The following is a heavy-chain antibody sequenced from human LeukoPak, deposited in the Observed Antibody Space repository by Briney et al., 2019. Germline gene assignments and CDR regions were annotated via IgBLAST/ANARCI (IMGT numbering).Heavy chain of an antibody. J-gene: IGHJ5*02. CDR3: ARSITMVRGVIFWFDP. D-gene: IGHD3-10*01. CDR1: GGSISSSSYY. CDR2: IYYSGST. Sequence: KASETLSLTCTVSGGSISSSSYYWGWIRQPPGKGLEWIGSIYYSGSTYYNPSLKSRVTISVDTSKNQFSLKLSPVTAADTAVYYCARSITMVRGVIFWFDPWGQGTLVTVSS. V-gene: IGHV4-39*01.